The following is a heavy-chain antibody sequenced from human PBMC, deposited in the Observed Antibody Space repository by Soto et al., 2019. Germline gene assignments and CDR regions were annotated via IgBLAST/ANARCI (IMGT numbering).Heavy chain of an antibody. V-gene: IGHV4-39*07. D-gene: IGHD5-12*01. CDR3: ARRRIPGGYDDFFDV. CDR1: GGSISSSSYY. Sequence: SETLSLTCTVSGGSISSSSYYWGWIRQPPGKGLEWIGSIYYSGSTYYNPSLKSRVTMSVDTSKNQFSLKLTSVTAADTAVYFCARRRIPGGYDDFFDVWAQGTLVPVSS. J-gene: IGHJ4*02. CDR2: IYYSGST.